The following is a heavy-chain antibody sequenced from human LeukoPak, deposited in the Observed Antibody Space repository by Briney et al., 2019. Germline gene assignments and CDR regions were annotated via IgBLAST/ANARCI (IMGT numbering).Heavy chain of an antibody. J-gene: IGHJ5*01. CDR2: ISGSNGRT. D-gene: IGHD3-22*01. V-gene: IGHV3-23*01. CDR3: AKDVLHDGSVYYANYLDS. Sequence: GGSLRLSCAASGFTFSAHAMSWVRQPPGKGLEWVSAISGSNGRTHYADSLRGRFSISRDNSKNTLYLQMDSLRADDTAVYYCAKDVLHDGSVYYANYLDSWGHGTLVTVSS. CDR1: GFTFSAHA.